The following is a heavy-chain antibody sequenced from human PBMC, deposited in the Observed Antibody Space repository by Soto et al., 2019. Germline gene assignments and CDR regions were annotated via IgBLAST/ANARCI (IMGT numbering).Heavy chain of an antibody. Sequence: QVQLVESGGGVVQPGRSLRLSCAASGFTFSSYAMHWVRQAPGKGLEWVAVISYDGSNKYYAESVKGRFTISRDNSKNTLYLQMTSLRAEDTAVYYWARGAAVAGNYYYYGMDVWGQGTTVTVSS. CDR1: GFTFSSYA. CDR3: ARGAAVAGNYYYYGMDV. D-gene: IGHD6-19*01. V-gene: IGHV3-30-3*01. J-gene: IGHJ6*02. CDR2: ISYDGSNK.